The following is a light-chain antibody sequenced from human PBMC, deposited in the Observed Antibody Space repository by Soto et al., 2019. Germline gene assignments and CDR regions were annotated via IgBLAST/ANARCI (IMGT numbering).Light chain of an antibody. CDR1: QGISNW. Sequence: DIQMTQSPSSVSASVGDRVNITCRASQGISNWLAWYQQQPGKAPKLLIYGASSLQSGVPSRFSGGGSGTHFTLIISSLQPEDFATYYCQQTNTFLTLTFGGGTKVEI. CDR3: QQTNTFLTLT. J-gene: IGKJ4*01. V-gene: IGKV1-12*01. CDR2: GAS.